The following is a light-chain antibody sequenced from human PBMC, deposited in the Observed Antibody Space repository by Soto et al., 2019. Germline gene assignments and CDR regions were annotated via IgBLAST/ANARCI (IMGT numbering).Light chain of an antibody. Sequence: QSVLTQPRSVSGSPGQSVTISCTGTSSDVGGYNYVSWYQHYPGRAPKLMIFEVYLRPSGVPDRFSGSKSGSTASLTISGLQAQDEADYYCSSYSSNNILSYVFGTGTKVTVL. CDR3: SSYSSNNILSYV. CDR1: SSDVGGYNY. J-gene: IGLJ1*01. CDR2: EVY. V-gene: IGLV2-11*01.